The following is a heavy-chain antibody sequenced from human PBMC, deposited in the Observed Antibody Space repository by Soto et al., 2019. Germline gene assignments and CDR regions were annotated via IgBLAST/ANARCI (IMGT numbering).Heavy chain of an antibody. Sequence: ASVKVSCKASGYTFTSYGFSWVRQAPGQGLEWVGWISANNGHTNSADELQGRVTLTTDTSTSTAYMELRSQRSDDTAVYYCARDFRDSCGGDTCIYFDYWGQGTLVTVSS. CDR3: ARDFRDSCGGDTCIYFDY. CDR1: GYTFTSYG. J-gene: IGHJ4*02. V-gene: IGHV1-18*01. CDR2: ISANNGHT. D-gene: IGHD2-21*02.